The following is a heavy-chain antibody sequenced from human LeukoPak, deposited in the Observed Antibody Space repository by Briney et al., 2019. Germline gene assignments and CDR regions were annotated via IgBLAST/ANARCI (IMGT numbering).Heavy chain of an antibody. CDR1: GYTFTSYD. CDR3: ARGGGSSFPGDY. Sequence: ASVKVSCKASGYTFTSYDINWVRQATGQGLEWMGWMNPNSGNTGYAQKFQGRITMTRNTSITTAYMELSSLISEDTAVYYCARGGGSSFPGDYWGQGNLVTVSS. D-gene: IGHD6-13*01. CDR2: MNPNSGNT. J-gene: IGHJ4*02. V-gene: IGHV1-8*01.